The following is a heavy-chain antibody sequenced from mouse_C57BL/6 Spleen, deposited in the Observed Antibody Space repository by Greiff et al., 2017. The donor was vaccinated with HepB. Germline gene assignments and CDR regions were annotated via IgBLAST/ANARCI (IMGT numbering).Heavy chain of an antibody. J-gene: IGHJ3*01. CDR3: ARSRGSSPAWFAY. D-gene: IGHD1-1*01. CDR1: GFNIKDYY. CDR2: IDPEDGET. Sequence: VQLKESGAELVKPGASVKLSCTASGFNIKDYYMHWVKQRTEQGLEWIGRIDPEDGETKYAPKFQGKANITADTSSNTAYLQLSSLTSEDTAVYYCARSRGSSPAWFAYWGQGTLVTVSA. V-gene: IGHV14-2*01.